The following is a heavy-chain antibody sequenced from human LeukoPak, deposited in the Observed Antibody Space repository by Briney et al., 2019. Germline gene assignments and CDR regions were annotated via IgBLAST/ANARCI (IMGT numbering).Heavy chain of an antibody. CDR3: AKDRVRIQLWLPRNYFDY. J-gene: IGHJ4*02. CDR2: ISYDGSNK. CDR1: GFTFSSYG. Sequence: PGRSLRLSCAASGFTFSSYGMHWVRQAPGKGLGWVAVISYDGSNKYYADSVKGRFTISRDNSKNTLYLQMNSLRAEDTAVYYCAKDRVRIQLWLPRNYFDYWGQGTLVTVSS. D-gene: IGHD5-18*01. V-gene: IGHV3-30*18.